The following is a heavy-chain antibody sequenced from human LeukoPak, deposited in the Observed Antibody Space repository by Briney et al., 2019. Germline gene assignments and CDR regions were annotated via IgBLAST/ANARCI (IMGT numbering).Heavy chain of an antibody. CDR2: ISYDGSNK. CDR1: GFTFSSYA. Sequence: GGSLRLSCAASGFTFSSYAMHWVRQAPGKGLEWVAVISYDGSNKYYADSVKGRFTISRDNSKNTLYLQMNSLRAEDTAVYYCVRDGELVLDYWGQGTLVTVSS. D-gene: IGHD1-1*01. CDR3: VRDGELVLDY. V-gene: IGHV3-30-3*01. J-gene: IGHJ4*02.